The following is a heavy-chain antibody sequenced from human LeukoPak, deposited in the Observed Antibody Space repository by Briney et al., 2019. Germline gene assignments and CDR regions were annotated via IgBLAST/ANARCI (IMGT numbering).Heavy chain of an antibody. J-gene: IGHJ3*02. V-gene: IGHV1-69*05. CDR2: IIPIFGTA. D-gene: IGHD3-22*01. Sequence: ASVKVSCKASGGTFSSYAISWVRQAPGQGLEWMGGIIPIFGTANYAQKFQGRVTITTDESTSTAYMELSSLRSEDTAVYYCARGLDEPYYYDSSGYGDAVDIWGQGTMVTVSS. CDR3: ARGLDEPYYYDSSGYGDAVDI. CDR1: GGTFSSYA.